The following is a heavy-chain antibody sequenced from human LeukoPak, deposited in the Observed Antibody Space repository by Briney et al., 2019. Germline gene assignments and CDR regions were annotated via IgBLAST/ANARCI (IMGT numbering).Heavy chain of an antibody. Sequence: SETLSLTCAVSGGSISSSNWWSWVRQPPGKGLEWIGEIYHSGSTNYNPSLKSRVTISVDKSKNQFSLKLSSVTAADTAVYYCARGEYYDSSGYYYALYYYYMDVWGKGTTVTVSS. D-gene: IGHD3-22*01. CDR2: IYHSGST. J-gene: IGHJ6*03. CDR1: GGSISSSNW. CDR3: ARGEYYDSSGYYYALYYYYMDV. V-gene: IGHV4-4*02.